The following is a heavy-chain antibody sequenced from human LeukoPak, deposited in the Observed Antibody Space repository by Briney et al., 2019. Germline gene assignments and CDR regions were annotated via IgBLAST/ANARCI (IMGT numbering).Heavy chain of an antibody. CDR3: ARGGETATGPSDY. J-gene: IGHJ4*02. D-gene: IGHD5-24*01. Sequence: GGSLRLSCAASGFTVRTSYMSWVRHAPGKGLEWVSVLYSGGATHYADSVQGRFTISRDNSKNTLYLQMNSLRVEDTAIYYCARGGETATGPSDYWGQGTLVTVSS. V-gene: IGHV3-53*01. CDR1: GFTVRTSY. CDR2: LYSGGAT.